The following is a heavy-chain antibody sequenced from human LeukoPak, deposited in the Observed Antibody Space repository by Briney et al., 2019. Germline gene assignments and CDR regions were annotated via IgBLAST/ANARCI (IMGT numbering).Heavy chain of an antibody. CDR1: GGSLSSYF. CDR2: ISTSGST. Sequence: SETLSLTCTVSGGSLSSYFWSCIRQPAGKGLEWIGRISTSGSTNYNPSLKSRVTMSLDTSKNQFSLKLSSVTAADTAVYYCARLASGSYYYYYMDVWGKGTTVTVSS. CDR3: ARLASGSYYYYYMDV. J-gene: IGHJ6*03. D-gene: IGHD6-25*01. V-gene: IGHV4-4*07.